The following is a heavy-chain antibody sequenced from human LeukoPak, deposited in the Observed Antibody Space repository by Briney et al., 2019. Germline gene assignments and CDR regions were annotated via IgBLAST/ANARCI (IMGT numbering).Heavy chain of an antibody. Sequence: SENLSLTCTVSGGSISSYYWSWIRQPPGKGLEWIGYIYYSGSTNYNPSLKSRVTISVDTSKNQFSLKLSSVTAADTAVYYCARATRGAYYYDSSGYSYFDYWGQGTLVTVSS. CDR1: GGSISSYY. D-gene: IGHD3-22*01. CDR2: IYYSGST. J-gene: IGHJ4*02. CDR3: ARATRGAYYYDSSGYSYFDY. V-gene: IGHV4-59*01.